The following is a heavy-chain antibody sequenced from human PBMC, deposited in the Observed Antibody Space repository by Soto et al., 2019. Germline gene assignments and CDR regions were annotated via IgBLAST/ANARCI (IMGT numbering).Heavy chain of an antibody. Sequence: EVQLLGSGGGLVQPGGSLRLSCVGSGFTFSTYWMNWVRQAPGKGLEWVANINPDGNVGTYVDSVRGRFTTSRDNAKNSLYLQMNSLRADYTAVYFCAGWGGHDYNYCGHGIMVTVYS. CDR3: AGWGGHDYNY. CDR1: GFTFSTYW. J-gene: IGHJ4*01. CDR2: INPDGNVG. D-gene: IGHD4-4*01. V-gene: IGHV3-7*03.